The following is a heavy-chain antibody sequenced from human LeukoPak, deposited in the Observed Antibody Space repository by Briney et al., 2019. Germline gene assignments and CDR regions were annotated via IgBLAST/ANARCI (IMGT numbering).Heavy chain of an antibody. D-gene: IGHD6-13*01. CDR1: GFNFDDYA. V-gene: IGHV3-9*01. CDR3: AKDITPAVYYYYGMDV. CDR2: ISWNSGRI. J-gene: IGHJ6*02. Sequence: GRSLRLSCAASGFNFDDYAMHWVRQAPGKGVEWVSGISWNSGRIGYADSVKGRITISRDNAKNSLYLQMNSLRPEDTALYYCAKDITPAVYYYYGMDVWGQGTTVTVSS.